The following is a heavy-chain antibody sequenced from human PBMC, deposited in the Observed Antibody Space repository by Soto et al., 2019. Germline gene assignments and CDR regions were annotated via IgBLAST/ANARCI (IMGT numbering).Heavy chain of an antibody. CDR1: GYNFTRYG. V-gene: IGHV1-18*04. J-gene: IGHJ2*01. CDR3: ARGNHDSSGWDFDL. CDR2: ISGSNGHT. D-gene: IGHD3-22*01. Sequence: QVQLVQSGPEVKKPGASVKVSCKASGYNFTRYGITWVRQAPGQGLEWMGWISGSNGHTNYVQNFQGRVTMTTDTSTSPGYMELRTLRSDDTAVYFCARGNHDSSGWDFDLWGRGTLVTVSS.